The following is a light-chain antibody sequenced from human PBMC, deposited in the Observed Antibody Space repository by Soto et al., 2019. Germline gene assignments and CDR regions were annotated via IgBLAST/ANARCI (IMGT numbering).Light chain of an antibody. CDR3: SSYTSRSIVV. CDR2: EVI. J-gene: IGLJ2*01. CDR1: SSDIGGYDY. V-gene: IGLV2-14*01. Sequence: QSALTQPPSASGSPGQSLTISCKGTSSDIGGYDYVSWYRQHPGKAPKLLIYEVIHRPSGVSNRFSGSKSGNTASLTISGLQADDEADYYCSSYTSRSIVVFGGGTKLTVL.